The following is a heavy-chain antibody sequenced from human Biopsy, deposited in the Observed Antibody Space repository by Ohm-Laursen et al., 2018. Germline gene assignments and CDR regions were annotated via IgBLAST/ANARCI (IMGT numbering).Heavy chain of an antibody. CDR2: INQSGST. Sequence: SDTLSLTCAVSGGSLSSYFWNWIRQPPGKGLEWIGEINQSGSTKYNPSLKRRATLSADSSNSQFSLRLTSVTAEDTAIYYCARGSGYFKLDVWGQGTTVTVSS. D-gene: IGHD5-12*01. CDR3: ARGSGYFKLDV. V-gene: IGHV4-34*01. CDR1: GGSLSSYF. J-gene: IGHJ6*02.